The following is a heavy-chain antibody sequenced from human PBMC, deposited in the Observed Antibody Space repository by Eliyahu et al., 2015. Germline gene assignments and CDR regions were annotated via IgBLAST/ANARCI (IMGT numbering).Heavy chain of an antibody. J-gene: IGHJ4*02. CDR1: GYTXXSYY. CDR2: INPSGGST. D-gene: IGHD5-18*01. V-gene: IGHV1-46*01. Sequence: QVQLVQSGAEVKKPGASVKVSCKASGYTXXSYYMHLVXQAPGQGLEWMGIINPSGGSTSYAQKFQGRVTMTRDTSTSTVYMELSSLRSEDTAVYYCVGHSYEVDYWGQGTLVTVSS. CDR3: VGHSYEVDY.